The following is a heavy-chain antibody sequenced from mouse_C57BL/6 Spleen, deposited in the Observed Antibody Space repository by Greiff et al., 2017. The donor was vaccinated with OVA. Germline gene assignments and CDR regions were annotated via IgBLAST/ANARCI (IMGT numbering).Heavy chain of an antibody. V-gene: IGHV5-17*01. Sequence: EVQLQESGGGLVKPGGSLKLSCAASGFTFSDYGMHWVRQAPEKGLEWVAYISSGSSTIYYADTVKGRFTISRDNAKNTLFLQMTSLRSEDTAMYYCARGLLSPFAYWGQGTLVTVSA. CDR1: GFTFSDYG. CDR3: ARGLLSPFAY. CDR2: ISSGSSTI. D-gene: IGHD2-1*01. J-gene: IGHJ3*01.